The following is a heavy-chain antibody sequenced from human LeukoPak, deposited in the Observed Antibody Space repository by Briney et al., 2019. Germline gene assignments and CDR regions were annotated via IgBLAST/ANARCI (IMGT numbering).Heavy chain of an antibody. CDR2: IYPGDSDT. D-gene: IGHD2/OR15-2a*01. Sequence: KHGESLKISCKGSGYSFTGYWIGWVRQMPGKGLEWVGLIYPGDSDTRYNPSLKGHVTISADKSINTAYLQWSSLRAADSGIYYCARELEVERPTTFVAFDVWGQGTMVTVSS. V-gene: IGHV5-51*01. CDR1: GYSFTGYW. J-gene: IGHJ3*01. CDR3: ARELEVERPTTFVAFDV.